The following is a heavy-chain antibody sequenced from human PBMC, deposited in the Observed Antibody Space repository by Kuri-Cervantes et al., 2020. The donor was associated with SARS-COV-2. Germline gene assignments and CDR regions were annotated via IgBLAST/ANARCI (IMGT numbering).Heavy chain of an antibody. J-gene: IGHJ3*02. CDR2: IIPIFGTA. D-gene: IGHD6-6*01. CDR1: AGAFSSDA. Sequence: SVTVSCKTSAGAFSSDAISWVLQAPGQGLEWMGGIIPIFGTANYAQKFQGRVTITADESTSTAYMKLSSLEPEDTAIYYCATDAIAARAFDTIDIWGQGTMVTVSS. CDR3: ATDAIAARAFDTIDI. V-gene: IGHV1-69*13.